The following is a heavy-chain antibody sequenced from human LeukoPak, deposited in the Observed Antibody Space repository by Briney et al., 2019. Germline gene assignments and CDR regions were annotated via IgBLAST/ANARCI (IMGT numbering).Heavy chain of an antibody. CDR3: AKASSHWYFDL. V-gene: IGHV3-23*01. CDR2: ISGSGGST. Sequence: GGSLRLSCAASGFTFSSYAMSWARQAPGKGLEWVSAISGSGGSTYYADSVKGRFTISRDNAEKSLFLQMNTLRPEDTAFYYCAKASSHWYFDLWGRGTLVTVSS. CDR1: GFTFSSYA. J-gene: IGHJ2*01.